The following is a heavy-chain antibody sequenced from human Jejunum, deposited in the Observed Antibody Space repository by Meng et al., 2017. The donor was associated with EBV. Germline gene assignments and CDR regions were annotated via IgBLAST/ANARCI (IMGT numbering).Heavy chain of an antibody. V-gene: IGHV4-61*01. J-gene: IGHJ4*02. CDR3: AGLRYSGYDRAFDY. CDR1: GGSVNSGNAY. Sequence: PLQEWGPGLVNPSETLSLTCTVSGGSVNSGNAYWSWIRQPPGKGLEWIGYIYYSGSTNYIPSLKSRVTISLDTSKNQFSLKLSSVTAADTAVYYCAGLRYSGYDRAFDYWGQGALVTVSS. CDR2: IYYSGST. D-gene: IGHD5-12*01.